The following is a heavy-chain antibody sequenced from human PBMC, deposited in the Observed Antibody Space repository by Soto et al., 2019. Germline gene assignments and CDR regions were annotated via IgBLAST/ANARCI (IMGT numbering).Heavy chain of an antibody. CDR2: ISGSGGST. Sequence: PGGSLRLSCAASGFTFSSYAMSWVRQAPGKGLGWVSAISGSGGSTYYADSVKGRFTISRDNSKNTLYLQMNSLRAEDTAVYYCAKGKAALMTTPYYYYYGMDVWGQGTTVTVSS. CDR1: GFTFSSYA. D-gene: IGHD4-4*01. V-gene: IGHV3-23*01. CDR3: AKGKAALMTTPYYYYYGMDV. J-gene: IGHJ6*02.